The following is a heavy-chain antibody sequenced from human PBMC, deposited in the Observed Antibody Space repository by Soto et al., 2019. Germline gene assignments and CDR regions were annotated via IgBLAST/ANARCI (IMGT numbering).Heavy chain of an antibody. V-gene: IGHV3-23*01. J-gene: IGHJ6*02. D-gene: IGHD2-15*01. CDR2: ISGSGGSS. Sequence: GGSLRLSCAASGFTFSSHAMCWVRQAPGTGLEWVSAISGSGGSSYYADSVKGRFTISRDNSKNTLLLQMNSLRVDDAAVYYCARYSGGSGSYFYYNMDVWGQGTTVTVSS. CDR3: ARYSGGSGSYFYYNMDV. CDR1: GFTFSSHA.